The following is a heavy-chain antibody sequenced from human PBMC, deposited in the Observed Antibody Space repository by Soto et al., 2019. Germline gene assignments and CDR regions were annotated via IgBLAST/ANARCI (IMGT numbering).Heavy chain of an antibody. J-gene: IGHJ4*02. CDR1: GFSLSTSGVG. Sequence: SGPTLVNPTQTLTLTCTFSGFSLSTSGVGVGWIRQPPGKALEWLALIYWDDDKRYSPSLKSRLTITKDTSKNQVVLTMTNMDPVDTATYYCAHTPLYCSGGSCHFDYWGQGTLVTVSS. V-gene: IGHV2-5*02. D-gene: IGHD2-15*01. CDR2: IYWDDDK. CDR3: AHTPLYCSGGSCHFDY.